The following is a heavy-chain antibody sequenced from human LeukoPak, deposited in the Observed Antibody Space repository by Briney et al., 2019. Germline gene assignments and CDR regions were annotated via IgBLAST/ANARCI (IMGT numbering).Heavy chain of an antibody. V-gene: IGHV1-46*01. CDR1: GYTFTSYY. J-gene: IGHJ6*03. CDR2: INPSGGST. D-gene: IGHD2-15*01. Sequence: GASVKVSCKASGYTFTSYYMHWVRQAPGQGLEWMGIINPSGGSTSYAQKFQGRVTMTRDMSTSTVYMELSSLRSEDTAVYYCARGNGWSQGYYYYYMDVWGKGTTVTISS. CDR3: ARGNGWSQGYYYYYMDV.